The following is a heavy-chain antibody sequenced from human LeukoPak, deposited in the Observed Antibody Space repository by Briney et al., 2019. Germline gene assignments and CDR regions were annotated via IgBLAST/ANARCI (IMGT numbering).Heavy chain of an antibody. CDR2: IYYSGST. CDR3: ARDKEEGYFDWSFRPRGYYYGMDV. D-gene: IGHD3-9*01. V-gene: IGHV4-39*07. CDR1: GGSISSSSYY. Sequence: SETLSLTCTVSGGSISSSSYYWGWIRQPPGKGLEWIGSIYYSGSTYYNPSLKSRVTISVDTSKNQFSLKLSSVTAADTAVYYCARDKEEGYFDWSFRPRGYYYGMDVWGQGTTVTVSS. J-gene: IGHJ6*02.